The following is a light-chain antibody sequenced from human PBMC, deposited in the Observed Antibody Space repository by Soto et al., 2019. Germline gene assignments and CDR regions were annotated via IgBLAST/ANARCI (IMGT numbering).Light chain of an antibody. J-gene: IGLJ2*01. V-gene: IGLV1-47*01. CDR2: RNN. CDR3: GGWDDSLSGPV. CDR1: SSNIGSNY. Sequence: QSVLTQPPSASGTPGQRVNISCSGSSSNIGSNYVYWYRQFPGTAPKLLIQRNNQRPSGVPARFSGSKSGTSASLAISGLLSDDEADYYCGGWDDSLSGPVFGGGTKLTVL.